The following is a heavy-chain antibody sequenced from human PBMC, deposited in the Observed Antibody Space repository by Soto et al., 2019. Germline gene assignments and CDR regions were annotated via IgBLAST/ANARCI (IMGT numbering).Heavy chain of an antibody. D-gene: IGHD2-2*01. CDR2: ISSSGSTI. V-gene: IGHV3-11*01. CDR1: GFTFSDYY. J-gene: IGHJ6*02. CDR3: ARDNRGGYCISTSCYQSSYYYGMDV. Sequence: QVQLVESGGGLVKPGGSLRLSCAASGFTFSDYYMSWIRQAPGKGLEWVSYISSSGSTIYYADSVKGRFTISRDNDKNSLYLQMNSLRAEDTSVYYCARDNRGGYCISTSCYQSSYYYGMDVWGQGTTVTVSS.